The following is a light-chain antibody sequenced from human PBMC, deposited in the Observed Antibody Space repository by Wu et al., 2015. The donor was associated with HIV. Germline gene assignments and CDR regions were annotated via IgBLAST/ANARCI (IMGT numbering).Light chain of an antibody. CDR3: QQYYSHPT. J-gene: IGKJ1*01. V-gene: IGKV1-8*01. Sequence: AIRITQSPSSLSASTGDRVTITCRASQGISSYLAWYQQKPGKAPKLLIYTASTLQSGVPSRFSGSGSGTEFTLTISGLQSEDFATYYCQQYYSHPTFGQGTKVEIK. CDR2: TAS. CDR1: QGISSY.